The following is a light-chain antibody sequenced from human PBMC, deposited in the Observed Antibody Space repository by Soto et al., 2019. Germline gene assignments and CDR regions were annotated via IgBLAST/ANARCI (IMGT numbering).Light chain of an antibody. J-gene: IGLJ2*01. CDR2: EVN. V-gene: IGLV2-14*01. Sequence: QSLLTQPASVSGSPGQSITISCTETSSDVGGYNYVSWYQQYPGKAPKLMIYEVNNRPSGVSNRFSGSKSGNTASLTISGLQAEDEGDYYCSSYTSTTTPHVLFGGGTKLTVL. CDR3: SSYTSTTTPHVL. CDR1: SSDVGGYNY.